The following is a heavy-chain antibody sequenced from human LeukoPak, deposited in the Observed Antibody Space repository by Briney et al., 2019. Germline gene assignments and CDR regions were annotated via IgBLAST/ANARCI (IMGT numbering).Heavy chain of an antibody. J-gene: IGHJ5*02. V-gene: IGHV1-18*01. D-gene: IGHD2-15*01. CDR2: ISAYNGNT. CDR3: ARPSDCSGGSCLGSSADWFDP. CDR1: GYTFTSYG. Sequence: GASVKVSCKASGYTFTSYGISWVRQAPGQGLEWMGWISAYNGNTNYAQKLQGRVTMTTDTSTSTAYMELRSLRSEDTAVYYCARPSDCSGGSCLGSSADWFDPWGQGTLVTVSS.